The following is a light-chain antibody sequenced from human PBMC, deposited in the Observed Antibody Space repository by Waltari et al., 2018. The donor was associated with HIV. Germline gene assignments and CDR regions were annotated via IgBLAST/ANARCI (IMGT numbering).Light chain of an antibody. CDR1: SSDVGSYNL. CDR2: EVS. Sequence: QSALTQPRSVSGSPGQSVTISCTPTSSDVGSYNLVSWYQQHPGKAPKLMIYEVSKRPSGVSNRFSGSKSGNTASLTISGLQAEDEADYYCCSYAGSSTYVFGTGTKVTVL. V-gene: IGLV2-23*02. CDR3: CSYAGSSTYV. J-gene: IGLJ1*01.